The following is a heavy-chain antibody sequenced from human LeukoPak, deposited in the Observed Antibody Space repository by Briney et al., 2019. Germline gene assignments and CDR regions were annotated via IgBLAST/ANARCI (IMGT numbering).Heavy chain of an antibody. CDR1: GDSISPYF. V-gene: IGHV4-59*01. CDR2: IYYSGTT. J-gene: IGHJ4*02. D-gene: IGHD6-19*01. Sequence: PSETLSLTCTVSGDSISPYFWGWLRQPPGKGLEWIGYIYYSGTTNYSPSLKSRVTISVDRSKNQFSLKLNSVTAADTAVYYCARDLKIDHSSGWYSFDYWGQEILVTVSS. CDR3: ARDLKIDHSSGWYSFDY.